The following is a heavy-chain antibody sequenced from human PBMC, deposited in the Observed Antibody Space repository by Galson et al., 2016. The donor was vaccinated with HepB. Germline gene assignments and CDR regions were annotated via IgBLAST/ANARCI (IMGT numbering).Heavy chain of an antibody. Sequence: SLRLSCAVSGFAVRSNFMAWVRQAPGKGLEWVSLIYSGGSTYYADSVRGRFTISRDISKNTLFLEMLNLRAEDTAVYYCARVQTFYDYTWGTSRPRHFDYWGQGTLVTVSS. D-gene: IGHD3-16*02. V-gene: IGHV3-53*01. CDR2: IYSGGST. J-gene: IGHJ4*02. CDR3: ARVQTFYDYTWGTSRPRHFDY. CDR1: GFAVRSNF.